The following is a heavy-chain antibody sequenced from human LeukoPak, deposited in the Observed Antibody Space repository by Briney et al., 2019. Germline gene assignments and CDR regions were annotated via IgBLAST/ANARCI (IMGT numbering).Heavy chain of an antibody. D-gene: IGHD3-22*01. CDR1: GFTFSSYG. J-gene: IGHJ4*02. V-gene: IGHV3-30*02. Sequence: GGSLRLSCAASGFTFSSYGMHWVRQAPGKGLEWVAFIRYDGSNKYYADSVKGRFTISRDNSKNTLYLQMNSLRAEDTAVYYCARSTRYYYDSSGYSSDYWGQGTLVTVSS. CDR3: ARSTRYYYDSSGYSSDY. CDR2: IRYDGSNK.